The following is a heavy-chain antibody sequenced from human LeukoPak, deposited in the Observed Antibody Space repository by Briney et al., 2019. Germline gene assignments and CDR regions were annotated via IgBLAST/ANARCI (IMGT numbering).Heavy chain of an antibody. CDR3: AREDFAHPYYYGMDV. D-gene: IGHD3/OR15-3a*01. CDR1: GFTFSSYA. J-gene: IGHJ6*02. CDR2: ISGSGGST. V-gene: IGHV3-23*01. Sequence: GGSLRLSCAASGFTFSSYAMSWVRQAPGKGLEWVSAISGSGGSTYYADSVKGRFTISRDNSKNTLYLQMNSLRAEDTAVYYCAREDFAHPYYYGMDVWGQGTTVTVSS.